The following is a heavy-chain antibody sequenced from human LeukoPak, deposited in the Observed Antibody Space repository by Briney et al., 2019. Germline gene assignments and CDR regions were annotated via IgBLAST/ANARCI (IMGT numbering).Heavy chain of an antibody. D-gene: IGHD4-17*01. CDR2: IYYSGST. V-gene: IGHV4-59*08. Sequence: SETLSLACTVSGGSISDSYWGWIRHPPGKGLEWIGYIYYSGSTKYNPSLMSRVTISIDTSKNQFSLKLSSVSAADSAVYYCARRIQENRMTTANNWFDPWGQGTLVTVSS. CDR1: GGSISDSY. J-gene: IGHJ5*02. CDR3: ARRIQENRMTTANNWFDP.